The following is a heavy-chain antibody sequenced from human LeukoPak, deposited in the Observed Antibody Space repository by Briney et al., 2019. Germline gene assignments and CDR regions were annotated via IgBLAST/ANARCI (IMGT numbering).Heavy chain of an antibody. D-gene: IGHD3-3*01. CDR2: ISSSSSTI. CDR1: GFTFSSYS. V-gene: IGHV3-48*01. CDR3: ARDGWSGYYYFDY. Sequence: RPGRSLRLSCAASGFTFSSYSMNWVRQAPGKGLEWVSYISSSSSTIYYADSVKGRFTISRDNAKNSLYLQMNSLRAEDTAVYYCARDGWSGYYYFDYWGQGTLVTVSS. J-gene: IGHJ4*02.